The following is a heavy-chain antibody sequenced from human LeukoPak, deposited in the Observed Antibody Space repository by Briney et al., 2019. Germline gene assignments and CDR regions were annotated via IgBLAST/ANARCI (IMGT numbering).Heavy chain of an antibody. CDR2: TYYRSRWYN. D-gene: IGHD6-13*01. CDR1: GDSVSSNSGT. V-gene: IGHV6-1*01. J-gene: IGHJ4*02. CDR3: ARWAPSGRVDY. Sequence: SQTLSLTCAISGDSVSSNSGTWSWIRQSPSRGLEWLGRTYYRSRWYNDYAVFVKSRITINPDTSKNQFSLQLNSVTPEDTAVYYCARWAPSGRVDYWGQGTLVTVSS.